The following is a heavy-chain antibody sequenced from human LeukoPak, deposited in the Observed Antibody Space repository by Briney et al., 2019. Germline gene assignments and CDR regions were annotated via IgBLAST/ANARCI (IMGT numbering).Heavy chain of an antibody. J-gene: IGHJ4*02. CDR1: GFTFSRYT. Sequence: PGGSLRLSCAVSGFTFSRYTMHWVRQAPGKGLEWVTVISEDGTNKFYAHSVKGLFTFARYTSKNMLLIQMSSLRREDTAVYYCVSGDFRFWGQGTLVTVSS. D-gene: IGHD2-21*01. CDR2: ISEDGTNK. V-gene: IGHV3-30*04. CDR3: VSGDFRF.